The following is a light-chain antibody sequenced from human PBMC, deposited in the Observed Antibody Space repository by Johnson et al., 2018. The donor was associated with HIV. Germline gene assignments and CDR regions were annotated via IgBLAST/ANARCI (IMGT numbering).Light chain of an antibody. Sequence: QSVLTQPPSVSGSPGQSVTISCTGTSSDVGSYDYVSWYQQHPGTVPKPMIYNVNTRPSGVPDRFSGSKSGTSATLDITGLQTGDEADYYCGIWDSSLSAYVFGTGTKVTVL. V-gene: IGLV2-5*02. CDR3: GIWDSSLSAYV. CDR1: SSDVGSYDY. CDR2: NVN. J-gene: IGLJ1*01.